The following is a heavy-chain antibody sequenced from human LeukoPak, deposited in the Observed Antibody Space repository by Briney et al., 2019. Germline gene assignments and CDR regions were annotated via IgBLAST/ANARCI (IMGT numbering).Heavy chain of an antibody. CDR3: ARYDYGDCWFDP. D-gene: IGHD4-17*01. Sequence: SETLSLTCAVYGGSFSIYYWSWIRQPPGKGLEWVGEINHRGNTNLNPSLRSRVTISVDTSKNQFSLKLSSVTAADTALYYCARYDYGDCWFDPWGQGTLVTVSS. V-gene: IGHV4-34*01. CDR1: GGSFSIYY. CDR2: INHRGNT. J-gene: IGHJ5*02.